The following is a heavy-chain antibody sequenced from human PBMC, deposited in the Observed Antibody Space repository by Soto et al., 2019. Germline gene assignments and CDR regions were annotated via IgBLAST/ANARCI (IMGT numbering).Heavy chain of an antibody. CDR2: IKPGTGDT. D-gene: IGHD3-22*01. V-gene: IGHV1-3*01. Sequence: ASVKVSCKASGYSFTSHVMHWVRQAPGERLEWMGWIKPGTGDTKYLQKLQGRVTISRDTSAKIVYMELSSLRSEDTAVYYCARGYYYDSSAYYLDHWG. CDR1: GYSFTSHV. CDR3: ARGYYYDSSAYYLDH. J-gene: IGHJ4*01.